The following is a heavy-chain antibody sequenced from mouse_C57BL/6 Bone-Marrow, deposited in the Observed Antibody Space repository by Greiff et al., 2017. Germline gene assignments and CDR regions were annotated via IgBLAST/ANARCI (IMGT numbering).Heavy chain of an antibody. V-gene: IGHV5-16*01. Sequence: DVKLVESEGGLVQPGSSMKLSCTASGFTFSDYYMAWVRQVPEKGLEWVANINYDGSSTYYLDSLKSRFIISRDNAKNILYLQMSSLKSEDTATYYCARDNFYYYAMDYWGQGTSVTVSS. CDR2: INYDGSST. D-gene: IGHD1-3*01. CDR1: GFTFSDYY. CDR3: ARDNFYYYAMDY. J-gene: IGHJ4*01.